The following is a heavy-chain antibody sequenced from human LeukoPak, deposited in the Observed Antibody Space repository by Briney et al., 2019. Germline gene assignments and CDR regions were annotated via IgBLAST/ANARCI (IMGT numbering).Heavy chain of an antibody. CDR2: INHSGST. J-gene: IGHJ6*04. D-gene: IGHD3-10*01. CDR3: ARGSGITMVRGVIVSGMDV. CDR1: GGSFSGYY. Sequence: SETLPLTCAVYGGSFSGYYWSWIRQPPGKGLEWIGEINHSGSTNYNPSLKSRVTISVDTSKNQFSLKLSSVTAADTAVYYCARGSGITMVRGVIVSGMDVWGKGTTVTVSS. V-gene: IGHV4-34*01.